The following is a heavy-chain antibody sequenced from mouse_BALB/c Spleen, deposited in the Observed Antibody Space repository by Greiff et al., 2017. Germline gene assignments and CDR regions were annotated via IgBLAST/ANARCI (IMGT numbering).Heavy chain of an antibody. D-gene: IGHD1-2*01. CDR1: GYTFTSYW. CDR3: ARRYYGGMDY. CDR2: INPSTGYT. Sequence: VQLQQSGAELAKPGASVKMSCKASGYTFTSYWMHWVKQRPGQGLEWIGYINPSTGYTEYNQKFKDKATLTADKSSSTAYMQLSSLTSEDSAVYYCARRYYGGMDYWGQGTSVTVSA. J-gene: IGHJ4*01. V-gene: IGHV1-7*01.